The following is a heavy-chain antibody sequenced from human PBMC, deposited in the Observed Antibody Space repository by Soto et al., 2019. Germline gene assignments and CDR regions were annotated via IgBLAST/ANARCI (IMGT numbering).Heavy chain of an antibody. CDR1: GFTFTNHN. D-gene: IGHD3-22*01. CDR2: ISSSSSFR. CDR3: ARDSDSSGYYYPY. J-gene: IGHJ4*02. V-gene: IGHV3-21*01. Sequence: GGSLRLSCAASGFTFTNHNMNWVRQAPGKGLEWVSSISSSSSFRNYADSVKGRFSISRDNDKNLVYPQMDSLRAEDTAVYYCARDSDSSGYYYPYWGQGTLVTVSS.